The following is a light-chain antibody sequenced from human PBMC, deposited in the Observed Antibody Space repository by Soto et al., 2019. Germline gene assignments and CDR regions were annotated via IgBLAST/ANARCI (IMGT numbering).Light chain of an antibody. Sequence: EIILTQSPDTLSLSPGERATLSCRVSQTVSSNYLAWYQQRPGQAPRLLIYGASPRATGIPGRFSGSGSGTVFTLTISSLQSEDFGVYYCQQYNKWPWTFGRGTKVDI. V-gene: IGKV3-15*01. CDR2: GAS. CDR3: QQYNKWPWT. CDR1: QTVSSN. J-gene: IGKJ1*01.